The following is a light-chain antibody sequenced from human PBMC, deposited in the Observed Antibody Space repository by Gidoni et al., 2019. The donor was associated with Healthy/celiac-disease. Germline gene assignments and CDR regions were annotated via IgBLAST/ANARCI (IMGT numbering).Light chain of an antibody. CDR1: SRDVGGYNS. J-gene: IGLJ2*01. CDR3: SSYTSSSTACV. V-gene: IGLV2-14*01. Sequence: QSALTQPASVSGAPGQSITISCTGTSRDVGGYNSVAWYQQHPGKSPTLMIYEVSNRPSGVSNRFSCSKSGNTASLTISGLQAEDEADYYCSSYTSSSTACVFGGGTKLTVL. CDR2: EVS.